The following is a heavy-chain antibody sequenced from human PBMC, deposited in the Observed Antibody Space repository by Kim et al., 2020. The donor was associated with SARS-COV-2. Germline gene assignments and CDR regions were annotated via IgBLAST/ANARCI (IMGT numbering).Heavy chain of an antibody. CDR1: GFTVSSDY. V-gene: IGHV3-53*01. Sequence: GGSLRLSCAASGFTVSSDYMPWVRQAPGKGLEWVSVIYSGAETYYAESVEGRFTISRDNYKNTLYLQMKSLRAEDTAIYYCARDPGSPNGMHVLGQGPTVTVPS. CDR3: ARDPGSPNGMHV. CDR2: IYSGAET. J-gene: IGHJ6*02. D-gene: IGHD3-10*01.